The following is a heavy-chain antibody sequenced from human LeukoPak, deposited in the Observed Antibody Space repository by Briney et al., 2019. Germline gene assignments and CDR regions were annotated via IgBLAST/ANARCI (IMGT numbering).Heavy chain of an antibody. J-gene: IGHJ4*02. CDR3: VRVKGGYFDY. D-gene: IGHD2-15*01. CDR2: ISSSGSAI. Sequence: GGSLRLSCAASGFPLSSYSINWVRQAPGKGLEWVSYISSSGSAIYYVDSVKGRFTVSRDNAKNSLFLQMSSPRAEDTAVYYCVRVKGGYFDYWGQGALVTVSS. V-gene: IGHV3-48*01. CDR1: GFPLSSYS.